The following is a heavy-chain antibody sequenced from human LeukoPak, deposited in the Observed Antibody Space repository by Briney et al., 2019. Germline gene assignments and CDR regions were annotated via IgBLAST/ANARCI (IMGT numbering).Heavy chain of an antibody. CDR3: ARDFYCDNGECFDN. D-gene: IGHD2-8*01. Sequence: PGGSLRLSCATSGFTFRSYRVKWVRQAPGKGLEWVSSINTGSTYINYADSVKGRFTISRDNAKNSLYLQMNSLRAEDTAVYYCARDFYCDNGECFDNWGQGTLVTVSS. CDR2: INTGSTYI. CDR1: GFTFRSYR. J-gene: IGHJ4*02. V-gene: IGHV3-21*01.